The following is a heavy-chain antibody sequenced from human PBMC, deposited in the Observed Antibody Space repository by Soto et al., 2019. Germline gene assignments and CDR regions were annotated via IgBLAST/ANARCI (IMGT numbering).Heavy chain of an antibody. J-gene: IGHJ4*02. V-gene: IGHV1-3*04. CDR3: VRSVVVRGVFTFDC. CDR1: GYTFKTYA. CDR2: INTGNGNV. D-gene: IGHD3-10*01. Sequence: QVQLVQSGAEVRKPGASVKVSCKASGYTFKTYARHWVRQAPGQRLEWMGWINTGNGNVKYSQKFQGRVTFTRDTSASTAYMEVSSLRSEDTAIYYCVRSVVVRGVFTFDCWGQGTLVTVSS.